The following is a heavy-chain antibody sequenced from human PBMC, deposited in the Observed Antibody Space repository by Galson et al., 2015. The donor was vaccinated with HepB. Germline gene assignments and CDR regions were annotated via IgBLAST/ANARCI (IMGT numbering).Heavy chain of an antibody. V-gene: IGHV1-8*01. CDR3: ARRTTVRGYTSFDH. CDR1: GYTFGTYD. Sequence: SVKVSCKASGYTFGTYDINWVRQASGQGLEWMGWMNPYSGNSRHAQNFQGRITMTRSNSISTAYMELSSLRPEDTAIYYCARRTTVRGYTSFDHWGQGTLVTVSS. D-gene: IGHD1-1*01. CDR2: MNPYSGNS. J-gene: IGHJ4*02.